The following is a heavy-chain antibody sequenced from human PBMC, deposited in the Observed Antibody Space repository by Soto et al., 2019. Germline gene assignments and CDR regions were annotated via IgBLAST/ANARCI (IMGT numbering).Heavy chain of an antibody. Sequence: GASVKVSCKASGYTFTAYYLHWVRQAPGQGLEWMGWINPNSATTKYVGKFQGRVTMTRDTSISTAYMELTDLRSDDTAVYYCARGFYKATTRIDDNWGQGTLVTV. D-gene: IGHD3-10*01. CDR2: INPNSATT. CDR3: ARGFYKATTRIDDN. V-gene: IGHV1-2*02. J-gene: IGHJ4*02. CDR1: GYTFTAYY.